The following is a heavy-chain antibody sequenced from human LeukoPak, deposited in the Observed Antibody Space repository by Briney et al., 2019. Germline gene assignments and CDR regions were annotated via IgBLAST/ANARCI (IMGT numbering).Heavy chain of an antibody. CDR3: AKDLGGSGATTLVLDD. D-gene: IGHD1-26*01. J-gene: IGHJ4*02. V-gene: IGHV3-23*01. CDR2: ITGSGGST. Sequence: SCVRHAPGKGLEWVSAITGSGGSTYHAESVKGRFTISRDNSKDTLYLKMNSLRAEDTAIYYCAKDLGGSGATTLVLDDWGQGTLVTVSS.